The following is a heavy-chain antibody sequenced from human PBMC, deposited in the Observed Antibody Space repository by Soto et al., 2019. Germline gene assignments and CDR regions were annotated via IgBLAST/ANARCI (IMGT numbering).Heavy chain of an antibody. V-gene: IGHV3-23*01. J-gene: IGHJ4*02. Sequence: DVQLLESGGGLVQPGGSLRFSCAAPGINFLTYAMAWVRQAPGKGLEWVSVISSSGITYYADSVKGRFTISRDISNCTLFLQMNRLRVEDTAVYYCTKMGPSIWYMAYFDYWGRGSLVTVSS. CDR3: TKMGPSIWYMAYFDY. CDR2: ISSSGIT. CDR1: GINFLTYA. D-gene: IGHD3-3*02.